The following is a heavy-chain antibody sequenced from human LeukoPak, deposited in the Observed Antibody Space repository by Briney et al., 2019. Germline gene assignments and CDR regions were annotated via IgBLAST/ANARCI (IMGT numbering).Heavy chain of an antibody. D-gene: IGHD3-10*01. CDR3: ARDGGYGSGSYHY. CDR1: GGSISSYY. J-gene: IGHJ4*02. Sequence: SETLSLTCTVSGGSISSYYWSWIRQPAGKGLEWIGSIYYSGSTYYNPSLKSRVTISVDTSKNQFSLKLSSVTAADTAVYYCARDGGYGSGSYHYWGQGTLVTVSS. V-gene: IGHV4-4*07. CDR2: IYYSGST.